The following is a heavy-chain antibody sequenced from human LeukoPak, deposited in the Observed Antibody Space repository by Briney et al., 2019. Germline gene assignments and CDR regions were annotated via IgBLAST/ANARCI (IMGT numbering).Heavy chain of an antibody. CDR1: GDSVTSGSYY. CDR2: IYYSGNT. CDR3: AGTSGNYPHDAFDI. J-gene: IGHJ3*02. D-gene: IGHD1-26*01. V-gene: IGHV4-61*01. Sequence: SETLSLTCTVSGDSVTSGSYYWSWIRQPPGKGLEWIGYIYYSGNTNYNPSLKSRVIILVDTSKNQFSLKVTSETAADTAVYYCAGTSGNYPHDAFDIWGQGTMVTVSS.